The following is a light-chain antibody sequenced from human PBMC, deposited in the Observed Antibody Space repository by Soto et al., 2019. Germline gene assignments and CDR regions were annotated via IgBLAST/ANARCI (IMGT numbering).Light chain of an antibody. CDR1: QSVRSN. CDR2: GAS. Sequence: EIVLTQSPGTLSLSSGERATLSCRASQSVRSNYLAWYQQKPGQAPRLLIYGASSRATGIPARFSGSGSGTDFTLTISSLQSEDFAVYYCQQYNNWPPLTFGGGTKVEIK. J-gene: IGKJ4*01. V-gene: IGKV3-15*01. CDR3: QQYNNWPPLT.